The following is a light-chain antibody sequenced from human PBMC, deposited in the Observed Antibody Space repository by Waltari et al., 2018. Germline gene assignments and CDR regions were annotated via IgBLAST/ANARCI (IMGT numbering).Light chain of an antibody. Sequence: QSGLPQPPSVSGAPGQRVTITCTGSSSTIGAGYDVHCYQLLPGTAPKLLIYVNSNRPSGVPDRFSGAKSGTSASLAITGLQAEDEADYYCQSYDSSLSGSVFGGGTKLTVL. CDR3: QSYDSSLSGSV. CDR2: VNS. J-gene: IGLJ3*02. V-gene: IGLV1-40*01. CDR1: SSTIGAGYD.